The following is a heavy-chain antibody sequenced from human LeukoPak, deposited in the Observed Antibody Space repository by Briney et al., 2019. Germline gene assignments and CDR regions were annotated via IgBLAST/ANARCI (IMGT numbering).Heavy chain of an antibody. Sequence: SETLSLTCAVSGVSVSGYYWSWIRQSPGKGLEWIGEVSPGGYTTYNPSLRSRVIISEDTSENQLSLNVTSVTAADTALYYCARIRCGRGQARCYNHWAQGSLVTVSS. CDR1: GVSVSGYY. J-gene: IGHJ5*02. V-gene: IGHV4-34*01. D-gene: IGHD2-21*01. CDR3: ARIRCGRGQARCYNH. CDR2: VSPGGYT.